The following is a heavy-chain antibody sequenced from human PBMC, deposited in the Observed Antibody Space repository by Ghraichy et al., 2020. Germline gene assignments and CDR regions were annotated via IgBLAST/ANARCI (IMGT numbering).Heavy chain of an antibody. V-gene: IGHV1-69*13. Sequence: SVKVSCKASGGTFSSYAISWVRQAPGQGLEWMGGIIPIFGTANYAQKFQGRVTITADESTSTAYMELSSLRSEDTAVYYCARDLVIPTRLYMVRGVIIVFDIWGQGTMVTVSS. CDR1: GGTFSSYA. CDR3: ARDLVIPTRLYMVRGVIIVFDI. CDR2: IIPIFGTA. D-gene: IGHD3-10*01. J-gene: IGHJ3*02.